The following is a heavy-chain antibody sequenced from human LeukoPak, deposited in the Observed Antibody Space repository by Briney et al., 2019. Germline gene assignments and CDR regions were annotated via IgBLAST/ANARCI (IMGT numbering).Heavy chain of an antibody. J-gene: IGHJ3*02. Sequence: PETLSLTGAVYGGSFSGYYWSWIRQPPGKGLEWIGEINHSGSTNYNPSLKRRGTISVDTSKDQFSLKLSSVTAADTAVYYCARRVDIVVVPAATGDAFDIWGQGTMVTVSS. V-gene: IGHV4-34*01. D-gene: IGHD2-2*03. CDR2: INHSGST. CDR3: ARRVDIVVVPAATGDAFDI. CDR1: GGSFSGYY.